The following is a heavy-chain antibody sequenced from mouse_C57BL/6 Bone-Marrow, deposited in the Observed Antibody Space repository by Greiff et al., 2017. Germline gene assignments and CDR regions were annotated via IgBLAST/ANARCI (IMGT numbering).Heavy chain of an antibody. CDR2: IDPSDSYT. CDR3: AKGENYGYDQAWFAY. D-gene: IGHD2-2*01. J-gene: IGHJ3*01. Sequence: QVQLQQPGAELVMPGASVKLSCKASGYTFTSYWMHWVKQRPGQGLELIGEIDPSDSYTNYNQKFKGKSTLTVDKSSSTAYMQLSSLTSEDSAVYYCAKGENYGYDQAWFAYWGQGTLVTVSA. V-gene: IGHV1-69*01. CDR1: GYTFTSYW.